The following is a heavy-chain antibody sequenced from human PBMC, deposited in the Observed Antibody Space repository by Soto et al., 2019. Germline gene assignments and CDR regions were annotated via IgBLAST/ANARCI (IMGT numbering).Heavy chain of an antibody. Sequence: PGEYLRLSCAASGFTFSSDAMSWVRQAPGKGLEWVSTISGSGGSTYYADSVKGRFTISIDNSKNTLYLQMDSLRVADTAVYYCEKCRVPTAAREYYLDFWGQGTQVSV. CDR1: GFTFSSDA. V-gene: IGHV3-23*01. J-gene: IGHJ4*02. D-gene: IGHD1-1*01. CDR2: ISGSGGST. CDR3: EKCRVPTAAREYYLDF.